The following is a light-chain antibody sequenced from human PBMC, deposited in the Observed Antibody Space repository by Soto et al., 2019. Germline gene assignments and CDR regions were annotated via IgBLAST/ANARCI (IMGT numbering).Light chain of an antibody. CDR3: AAWDDSLNGVV. Sequence: QYVLTQPPSASGTPGQRVTISCSGSSSNIGSNTVYWYQQLPGTAPKLLIYSNNQRPSGVPDRFSGSKSGTSASLAISGLQSEDEADYYCAAWDDSLNGVVFGGGTKLTVL. CDR1: SSNIGSNT. J-gene: IGLJ2*01. CDR2: SNN. V-gene: IGLV1-44*01.